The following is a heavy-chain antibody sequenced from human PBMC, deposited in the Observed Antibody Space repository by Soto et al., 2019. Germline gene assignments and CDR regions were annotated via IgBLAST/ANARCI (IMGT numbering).Heavy chain of an antibody. D-gene: IGHD6-6*01. CDR2: VSPGDSAT. CDR1: GYIFTNFW. V-gene: IGHV5-51*01. Sequence: RGSLKISCKASGYIFTNFWIGWVRQMPGKGLAWMGIVSPGDSATRYNPSFQGQVTVSADKSINTAYLQWSSLKASDTAIYYCARRSSSFRSMHYWGQGTLVTVST. CDR3: ARRSSSFRSMHY. J-gene: IGHJ4*02.